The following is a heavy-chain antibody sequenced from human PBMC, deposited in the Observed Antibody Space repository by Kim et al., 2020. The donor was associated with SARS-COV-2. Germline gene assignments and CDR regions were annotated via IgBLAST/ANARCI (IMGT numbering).Heavy chain of an antibody. J-gene: IGHJ6*02. V-gene: IGHV3-11*06. D-gene: IGHD3-9*01. Sequence: GRFTLSRDNAKNSLYLQMNGLRAEDTAVYYCATSSYDILTGYFYGMDVWGQGTTVTVSS. CDR3: ATSSYDILTGYFYGMDV.